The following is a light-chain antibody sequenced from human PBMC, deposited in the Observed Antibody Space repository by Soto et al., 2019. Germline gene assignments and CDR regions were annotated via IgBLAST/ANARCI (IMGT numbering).Light chain of an antibody. CDR3: QQRSNWPPWT. CDR1: QSVNTY. V-gene: IGKV3-11*01. J-gene: IGKJ1*01. CDR2: DAS. Sequence: EIVLTQSPATLPLSPGERATLSCRASQSVNTYLAWYQQKPGQAPRLLIYDASNRATGIPARFSGSGSGTDFTLTISSLEAEDFAVYYWQQRSNWPPWTFGQGTKVEIK.